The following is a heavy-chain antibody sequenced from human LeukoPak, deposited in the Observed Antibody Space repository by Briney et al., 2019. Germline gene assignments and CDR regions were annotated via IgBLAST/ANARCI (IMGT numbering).Heavy chain of an antibody. V-gene: IGHV3-9*01. CDR2: ILANSRAI. CDR1: GLPFNKHA. Sequence: GGSVRLSCVTSGLPFNKHALHWVRQAPGKGLEWVSGILANSRAIGYGDSVKGRFTISRDDATNSLYLQMNNLRVEDTALYYCVADTAGDLAFWGQGSLVIVSS. J-gene: IGHJ4*02. D-gene: IGHD3-10*01. CDR3: VADTAGDLAF.